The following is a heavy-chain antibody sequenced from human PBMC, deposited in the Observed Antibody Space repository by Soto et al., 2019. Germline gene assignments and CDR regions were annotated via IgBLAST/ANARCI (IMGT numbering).Heavy chain of an antibody. D-gene: IGHD1-7*01. J-gene: IGHJ6*02. CDR3: AKITGTTASNYYYYGMDV. V-gene: IGHV4-39*01. Sequence: PSETLSLTCTVSGGSISSSSYYWGWLPQPPGLGLEWIGSIYDSGNTYSNPSLKSRVTISVDTSKNQFSLKLSSATAADTAVYYCAKITGTTASNYYYYGMDVWGQGTTVTVSS. CDR2: IYDSGNT. CDR1: GGSISSSSYY.